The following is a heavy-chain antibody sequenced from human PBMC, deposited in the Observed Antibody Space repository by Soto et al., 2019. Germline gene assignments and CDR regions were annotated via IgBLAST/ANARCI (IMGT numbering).Heavy chain of an antibody. J-gene: IGHJ5*02. V-gene: IGHV4-39*01. CDR2: IDYSGAT. D-gene: IGHD3-10*01. CDR1: GGSISSSDSY. CDR3: ARRTPLYASESSRFDP. Sequence: SETLSLTCTVSGGSISSSDSYWGWIRRPPGKGLEWVGTIDYSGATTYNPSLESRVTISVDTSKNQFSLRLSFVTAEDTAVYYCARRTPLYASESSRFDPGGQGALVTVSS.